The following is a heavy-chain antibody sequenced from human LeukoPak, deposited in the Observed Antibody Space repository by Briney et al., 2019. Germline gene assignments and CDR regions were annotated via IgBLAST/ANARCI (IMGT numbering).Heavy chain of an antibody. V-gene: IGHV3-48*01. CDR3: ARDGQLRYFDWTFDY. Sequence: PGGSLRLSCAASGFTFSGYSMNWVRQAPGKGLEWVSYISSSSSTIYYADSVKGRFTISRDNAKNSLYLQMNSLRAEDTAVYYCARDGQLRYFDWTFDYWGQGTLVTVSS. CDR2: ISSSSSTI. CDR1: GFTFSGYS. J-gene: IGHJ4*02. D-gene: IGHD3-9*01.